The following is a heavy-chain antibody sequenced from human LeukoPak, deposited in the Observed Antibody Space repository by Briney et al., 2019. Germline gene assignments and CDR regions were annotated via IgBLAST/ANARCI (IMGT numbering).Heavy chain of an antibody. D-gene: IGHD2-15*01. CDR1: GFTFNNYW. CDR2: IKQDGSEK. J-gene: IGHJ4*02. CDR3: ARVDPGYCSGGSCYRPYDY. Sequence: PGGSLRLSCAASGFTFNNYWMTWVRQAPGMGLEWVANIKQDGSEKYYVDSVKGRFTISRDIAKNSLYLQMNSLRAEDTAVYYCARVDPGYCSGGSCYRPYDYWGQGTLVTVSS. V-gene: IGHV3-7*01.